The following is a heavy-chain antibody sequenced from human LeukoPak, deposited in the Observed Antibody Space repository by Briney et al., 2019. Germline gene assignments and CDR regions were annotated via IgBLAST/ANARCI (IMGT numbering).Heavy chain of an antibody. V-gene: IGHV3-21*01. CDR2: ISSSSSYI. CDR1: GFTFSSYS. J-gene: IGHJ4*02. CDR3: ASLDGEGYCSGGSCSTLFY. Sequence: GGSLRLSCAASGFTFSSYSMNWVRQAPGKGLEWVSSISSSSSYIYYADSVKGRFTISRDNAKNSLYLQMNSLRAEDTAVYYCASLDGEGYCSGGSCSTLFYWGQGTLVTVSS. D-gene: IGHD2-15*01.